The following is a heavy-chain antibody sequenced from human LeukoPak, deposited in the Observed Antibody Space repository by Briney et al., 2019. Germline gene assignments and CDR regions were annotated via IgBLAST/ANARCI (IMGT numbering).Heavy chain of an antibody. CDR3: ARLPTGVAGTVDC. D-gene: IGHD6-19*01. J-gene: IGHJ4*02. CDR2: IHPRSGET. V-gene: IGHV1-2*02. Sequence: ASVKVSCKASGYTFTDYYMHWVRQVPGQGLECMGWIHPRSGETNYALKFQGRLTMTRDTSISTAYMELSSLKSDDTALYYCARLPTGVAGTVDCWGQGTLATVSS. CDR1: GYTFTDYY.